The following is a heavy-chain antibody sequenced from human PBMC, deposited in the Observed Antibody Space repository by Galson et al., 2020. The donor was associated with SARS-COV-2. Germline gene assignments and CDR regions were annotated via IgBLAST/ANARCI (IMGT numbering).Heavy chain of an antibody. Sequence: TGGSLRLSCAASGFTFYNYSMNWVRQAPGKGLEWVSSISDRGTYYADSVKGRFTISRDNAKKSLSLQMNSLRAEDTAMYYCATATTTATNYWGQGTLVTVSS. J-gene: IGHJ4*02. CDR3: ATATTTATNY. D-gene: IGHD1-1*01. CDR2: ISDRGT. CDR1: GFTFYNYS. V-gene: IGHV3-21*01.